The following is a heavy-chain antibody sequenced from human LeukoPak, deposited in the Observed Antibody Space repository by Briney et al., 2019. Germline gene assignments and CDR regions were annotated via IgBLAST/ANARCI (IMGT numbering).Heavy chain of an antibody. CDR3: AKFTHFYSSSSEETDAFDI. Sequence: PGGSLRLSCAASGFTFSSYWMHWVRQAPGKGLVWVSRINSDGSSTSYADSVKGRFTISRDNAKNTLYLQMNSLRAEDTAVYYCAKFTHFYSSSSEETDAFDIWGQGTMVTVSS. J-gene: IGHJ3*02. CDR1: GFTFSSYW. V-gene: IGHV3-74*01. D-gene: IGHD6-6*01. CDR2: INSDGSST.